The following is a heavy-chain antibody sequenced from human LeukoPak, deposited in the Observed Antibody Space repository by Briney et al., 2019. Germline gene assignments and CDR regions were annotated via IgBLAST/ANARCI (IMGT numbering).Heavy chain of an antibody. CDR3: ARARGSYSHDY. D-gene: IGHD1-26*01. J-gene: IGHJ4*02. Sequence: GGSLRLSCTTSVFTSSRYSMNWVRQAPGKGLEWVANIKQDGGEKYYVDSVKGRFTISRDNAKNSLYLQMNSLRAEDTAVYYCARARGSYSHDYWGQGTLVTVSS. CDR1: VFTSSRYS. V-gene: IGHV3-7*01. CDR2: IKQDGGEK.